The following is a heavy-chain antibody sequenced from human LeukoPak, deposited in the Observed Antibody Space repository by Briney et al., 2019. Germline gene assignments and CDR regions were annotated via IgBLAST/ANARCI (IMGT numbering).Heavy chain of an antibody. CDR3: ARQYYYDSSGSYYFDY. J-gene: IGHJ4*02. CDR1: GGSISSSSYY. Sequence: PSETLSLTCTVSGGSISSSSYYWGWIRQPPGKGLEWIGNIYYSGSTYYNPSLKSRVTISVDTSKNQFSLKLSSVTAADTAVYYCARQYYYDSSGSYYFDYWGQGTLVTVSS. V-gene: IGHV4-39*01. CDR2: IYYSGST. D-gene: IGHD3-22*01.